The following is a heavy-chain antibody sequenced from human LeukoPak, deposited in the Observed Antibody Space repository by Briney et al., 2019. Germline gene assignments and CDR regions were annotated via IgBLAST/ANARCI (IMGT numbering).Heavy chain of an antibody. V-gene: IGHV4-31*03. D-gene: IGHD6-13*01. CDR2: IYYSGST. CDR3: ARFGSAGYSSSWYRDYFDY. J-gene: IGHJ4*02. CDR1: GGSISSGGYY. Sequence: SQTLSLTCTVSGGSISSGGYYWSWIRQHPGKGLEWIGYIYYSGSTYYNPSLKSRVTISVDTSKNQFSLKLSSVTAADTAVYYCARFGSAGYSSSWYRDYFDYWGQGTLVTVSS.